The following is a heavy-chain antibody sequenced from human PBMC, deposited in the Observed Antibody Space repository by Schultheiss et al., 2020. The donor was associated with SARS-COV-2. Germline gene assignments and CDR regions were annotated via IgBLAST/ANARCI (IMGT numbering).Heavy chain of an antibody. V-gene: IGHV4-61*05. J-gene: IGHJ2*01. CDR2: IYYSGST. CDR3: ARGGLSSVYWYFDL. Sequence: SETLSLTCTVSGGSISSSSYYWSWIRQPPGKGLEWIGYIYYSGSTNYNPSLKSRVTISVDTSKNQFSLKLSSVTAADTAVYYCARGGLSSVYWYFDLWGRGTLVTVSS. CDR1: GGSISSSSYY.